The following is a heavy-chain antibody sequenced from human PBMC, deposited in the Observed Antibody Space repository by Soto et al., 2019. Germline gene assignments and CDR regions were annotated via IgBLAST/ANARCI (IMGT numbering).Heavy chain of an antibody. Sequence: QVPLVESGGGVVQPGRSLRLSCAASGFTFSNYAMHWVRQAPGKGLEWVAALSYDGSNKYSADSLKGRFTISRDNSKNTLYLQMNSLRPEDTAVYYCASGPWKEDDAPDFDNWGQGTLVTVSS. CDR3: ASGPWKEDDAPDFDN. D-gene: IGHD1-1*01. J-gene: IGHJ4*02. V-gene: IGHV3-30-3*01. CDR1: GFTFSNYA. CDR2: LSYDGSNK.